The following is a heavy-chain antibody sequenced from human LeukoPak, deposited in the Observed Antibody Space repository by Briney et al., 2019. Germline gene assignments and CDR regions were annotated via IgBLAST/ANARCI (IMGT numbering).Heavy chain of an antibody. D-gene: IGHD3-22*01. V-gene: IGHV3-23*01. Sequence: GSLRLSCAASGFTFSSYAMSWVRQAPGKGLEWVSAISGSGGSTYYADSVKGRFTISRDNSKNTLYLQMNSLRAEDTAVYYCAKDRSKREYYYDSSGYYPFDYWGQGTLVTVSS. CDR3: AKDRSKREYYYDSSGYYPFDY. CDR2: ISGSGGST. J-gene: IGHJ4*02. CDR1: GFTFSSYA.